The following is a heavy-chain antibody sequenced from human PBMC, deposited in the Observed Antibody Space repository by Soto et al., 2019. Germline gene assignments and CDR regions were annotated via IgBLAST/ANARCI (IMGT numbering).Heavy chain of an antibody. CDR2: IIPLFRKT. CDR3: ARARLSNGDPNIYFFYGLDV. CDR1: GDMFRNSA. J-gene: IGHJ6*02. Sequence: QVQLVQSGAEVKRPGSSVKVSCKASGDMFRNSAFSWVRQAPGQGLAWMGVIIPLFRKTDVAQKFQGRVNFPADESTSSLYMEVSSLTSEDTAVYYCARARLSNGDPNIYFFYGLDVWGQGTTITVSS. V-gene: IGHV1-69*01. D-gene: IGHD3-10*01.